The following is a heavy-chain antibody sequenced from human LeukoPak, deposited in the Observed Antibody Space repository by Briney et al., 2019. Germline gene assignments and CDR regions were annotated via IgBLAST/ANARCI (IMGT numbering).Heavy chain of an antibody. CDR2: ISGSGGST. D-gene: IGHD6-19*01. Sequence: GGSLRLSCAASGFTFSSYSMNWVRQAPGKGLEWVSAISGSGGSTYYADPVKGRCTISRDNSKNTLYLQMNSLRAEDTAVYYCAKDLLSSGWYDYWGQGTLVTVSS. CDR1: GFTFSSYS. V-gene: IGHV3-23*01. CDR3: AKDLLSSGWYDY. J-gene: IGHJ4*02.